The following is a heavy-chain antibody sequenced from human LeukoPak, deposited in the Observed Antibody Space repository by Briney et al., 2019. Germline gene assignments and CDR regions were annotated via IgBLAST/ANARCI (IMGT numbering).Heavy chain of an antibody. D-gene: IGHD2-2*01. Sequence: GRSLRLSCAASGFTFSSYAMHWVRQAPGKGLEWVAVLSYDGSKKYYADSAKGRFTISRDNSKNTLYLHMNSLRAEDTAVYYCGRDECTSCSYYYYYGMDVWGQGTTVTVSS. J-gene: IGHJ6*02. CDR3: GRDECTSCSYYYYYGMDV. V-gene: IGHV3-30*04. CDR1: GFTFSSYA. CDR2: LSYDGSKK.